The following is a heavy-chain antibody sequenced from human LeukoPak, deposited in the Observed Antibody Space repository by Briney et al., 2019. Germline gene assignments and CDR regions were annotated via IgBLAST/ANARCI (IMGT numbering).Heavy chain of an antibody. J-gene: IGHJ4*02. D-gene: IGHD6-19*01. CDR1: GFTFSSYA. CDR3: AKGGSGWYKDY. CDR2: ISDSGGSI. V-gene: IGHV3-23*01. Sequence: PGGSLRLSCAASGFTFSSYAMSWVRQAPGKGLEWVSGISDSGGSIYYADSVKGRFTISRDNSKNTLCLQMNSLRAEDTAVYYCAKGGSGWYKDYWGQGTLVTVSS.